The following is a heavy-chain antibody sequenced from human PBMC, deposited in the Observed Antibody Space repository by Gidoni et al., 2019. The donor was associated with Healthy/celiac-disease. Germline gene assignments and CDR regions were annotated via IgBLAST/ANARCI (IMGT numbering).Heavy chain of an antibody. CDR3: ATPSDYYDSSGYSY. CDR1: GGPISSSSYY. CDR2: IYYSGST. D-gene: IGHD3-22*01. V-gene: IGHV4-39*01. J-gene: IGHJ4*02. Sequence: QLQLQESGPGLVKPSETLSLTCTVSGGPISSSSYYWGWIRQPPGKGLEWIGSIYYSGSTYYNPSLKSRVTISVDTSKNQFSLKLSSVTAADTAVYYCATPSDYYDSSGYSYWGQGTLVTVSS.